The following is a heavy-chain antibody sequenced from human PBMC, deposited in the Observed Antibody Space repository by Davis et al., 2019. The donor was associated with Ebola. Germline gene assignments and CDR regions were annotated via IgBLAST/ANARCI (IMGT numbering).Heavy chain of an antibody. J-gene: IGHJ3*01. CDR3: AKDTSNVWFDV. D-gene: IGHD6-19*01. Sequence: GESLKISCAASGFTFNQYAMTWVRQAPGKGLEWVSTISKDGRDTNYADSVKGRLSVSRDNSKNTVYLQMHSLRVEDTAIYYCAKDTSNVWFDVWGKGTMVTVSS. CDR2: ISKDGRDT. CDR1: GFTFNQYA. V-gene: IGHV3-23*01.